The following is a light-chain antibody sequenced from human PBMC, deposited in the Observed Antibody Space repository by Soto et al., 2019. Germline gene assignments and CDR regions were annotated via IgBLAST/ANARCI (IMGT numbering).Light chain of an antibody. CDR2: DAS. CDR3: QQRDNWPWT. Sequence: EIVLTQSPATLSLSPGERATLSCRASQSVRSNLAWYQHKPGQPPRLLIYDASIRATGIPGRFSGSGSETDFTLTISNLEPEDCAVYYCQQRDNWPWTFGQGAKVEIK. V-gene: IGKV3-11*01. J-gene: IGKJ1*01. CDR1: QSVRSN.